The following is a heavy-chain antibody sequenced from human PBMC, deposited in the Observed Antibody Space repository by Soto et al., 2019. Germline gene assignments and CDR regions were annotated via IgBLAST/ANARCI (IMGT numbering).Heavy chain of an antibody. CDR2: LSAGGVST. D-gene: IGHD5-18*01. CDR3: AKTHRATTMVTRYWYFER. J-gene: IGHJ2*01. CDR1: GFTFGAFS. V-gene: IGHV3-23*01. Sequence: GGSLRLSCAASGFTFGAFSIAWVRQRPWDGLEWVSSLSAGGVSTYYNNSVRGRFTISRDNSNGTLFLQMNNLRAEDTAVYFCAKTHRATTMVTRYWYFERFRRRTLVTVCS.